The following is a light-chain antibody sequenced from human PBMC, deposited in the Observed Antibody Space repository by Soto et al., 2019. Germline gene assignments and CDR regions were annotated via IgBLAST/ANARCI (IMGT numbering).Light chain of an antibody. V-gene: IGKV3-15*01. CDR3: QQYNNWLGT. J-gene: IGKJ1*01. Sequence: EIVMTHSPATLSVSPWERATLSCRASQSVSSNLAWYQQKPGQAPRLLIYGASTRATGIPARFSGSGSGTEFTLTISSLQSEDFAVYYCQQYNNWLGTFGQGTKVDIK. CDR2: GAS. CDR1: QSVSSN.